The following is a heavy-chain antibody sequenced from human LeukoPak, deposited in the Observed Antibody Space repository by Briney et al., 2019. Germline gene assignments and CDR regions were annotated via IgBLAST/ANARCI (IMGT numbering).Heavy chain of an antibody. CDR3: ARDYPRTGFGY. D-gene: IGHD1-1*01. CDR2: ISWNSGGI. J-gene: IGHJ4*02. CDR1: GFTFDDYA. V-gene: IGHV3-9*01. Sequence: GRSLRLSCAASGFTFDDYAMHWVRQAPGKGLEWVSGISWNSGGIGYADSVKGRFTISRDNAKNSLYLQMNSLRAEDTAVYYCARDYPRTGFGYWGQGTLVTVSS.